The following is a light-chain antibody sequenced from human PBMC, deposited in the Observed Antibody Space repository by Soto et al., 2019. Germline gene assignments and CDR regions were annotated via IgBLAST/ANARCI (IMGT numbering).Light chain of an antibody. CDR2: DAS. J-gene: IGKJ1*01. V-gene: IGKV1-5*01. CDR3: QQYNNYSPWT. Sequence: DIQMTQSPSTLSASVGDRVSITCRASQSISNLLAWYQQKPGKAPKLLIYDASSLESGVPPSFSGSGSGTEFTLTISSLQPDDFATYYCQQYNNYSPWTFGQGTKVEIK. CDR1: QSISNL.